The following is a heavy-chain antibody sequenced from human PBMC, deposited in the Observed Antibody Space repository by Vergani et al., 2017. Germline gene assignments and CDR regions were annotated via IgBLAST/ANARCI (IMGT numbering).Heavy chain of an antibody. D-gene: IGHD3-3*01. CDR1: GYSISSGYY. Sequence: VQLQESGPGLVKPSETLSLTCAVSGYSISSGYYWGWIRQPPGKGLEWVSAISGSGGSTYYADSVKGRFTISRDNSKNTLYLQMNSLRAEDTAVYYCAKDQISYDFWSGYVAFDYWGQGTLVTVSS. CDR3: AKDQISYDFWSGYVAFDY. J-gene: IGHJ4*02. V-gene: IGHV3-23*01. CDR2: ISGSGGST.